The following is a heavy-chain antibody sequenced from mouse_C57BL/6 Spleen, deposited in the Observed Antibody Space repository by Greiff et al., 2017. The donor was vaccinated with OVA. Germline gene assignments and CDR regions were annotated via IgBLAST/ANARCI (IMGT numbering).Heavy chain of an antibody. CDR3: ARNGNYMEDY. J-gene: IGHJ4*01. V-gene: IGHV3-6*01. D-gene: IGHD2-1*01. CDR2: ISYDGSN. Sequence: DVQLQESGPGLVKPSQSLSLTCSVTGYSITSGYYWNWIRQFPGNKLEWMGYISYDGSNNYNPSLKNRISITRDTSKNQFFLKLNSVTTEDTATYYCARNGNYMEDYWGQGTSVTVSS. CDR1: GYSITSGYY.